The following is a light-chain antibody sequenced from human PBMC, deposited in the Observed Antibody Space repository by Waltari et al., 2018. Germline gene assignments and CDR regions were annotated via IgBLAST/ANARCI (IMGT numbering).Light chain of an antibody. CDR3: SSYTSSSTVV. V-gene: IGLV2-14*01. Sequence: QSALTQPASVSGSPGKSLTIPCTGTNSDVGGYNEVSWYPQHTGKAPKLIIYDVSNRPSGVSNRFSGSKSGNTASLTISGLQAEDEADYYCSSYTSSSTVVFGGGTKLTVL. CDR2: DVS. J-gene: IGLJ2*01. CDR1: NSDVGGYNE.